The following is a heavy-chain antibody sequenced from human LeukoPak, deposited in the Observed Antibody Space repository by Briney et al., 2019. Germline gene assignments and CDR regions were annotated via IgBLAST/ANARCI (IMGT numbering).Heavy chain of an antibody. V-gene: IGHV4-59*08. J-gene: IGHJ4*02. CDR1: GSISSYY. D-gene: IGHD1-26*01. CDR3: ASRIVGATTPFDY. CDR2: IYYSGST. Sequence: SETPSLTCIVSGSISSYYWTWIRQPPGKGLEWIGYIYYSGSTNYNPSLKSRVTISVDTSKNQFSLKLSSVTAADTAVYYCASRIVGATTPFDYWGQGTLVTVSS.